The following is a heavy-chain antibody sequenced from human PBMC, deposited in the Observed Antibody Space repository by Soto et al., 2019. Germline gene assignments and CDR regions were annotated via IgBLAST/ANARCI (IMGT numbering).Heavy chain of an antibody. CDR1: GFTFSNAW. V-gene: IGHV3-15*01. CDR3: TTDYVAVEYSGYDPFDY. CDR2: IKSKTDGGTT. J-gene: IGHJ4*02. Sequence: GGSLRLSCAASGFTFSNAWMSWVRQAPGKGLEWVGRIKSKTDGGTTDYAAPVKGRFTISRDDSKNTLYLQMNSLKTEDTAVYYCTTDYVAVEYSGYDPFDYWGQGTLVTVSS. D-gene: IGHD5-12*01.